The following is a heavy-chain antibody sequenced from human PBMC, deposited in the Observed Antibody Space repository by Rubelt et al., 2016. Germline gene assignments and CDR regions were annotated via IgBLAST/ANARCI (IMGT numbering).Heavy chain of an antibody. D-gene: IGHD2-15*01. CDR1: GDSISGYY. Sequence: QLQLRESGPGLVSPSETLSLTCTVSGDSISGYYWGWIRRSPGKGLEWIGSICESVTTYYNPSLRSRVTISVDASKNQFSLNRTAVTAADTAIDYCARDPPGGCSGGSCTRYFDYWGQGTLVTVSS. CDR3: ARDPPGGCSGGSCTRYFDY. CDR2: ICESVTT. J-gene: IGHJ4*02. V-gene: IGHV4-38-2*02.